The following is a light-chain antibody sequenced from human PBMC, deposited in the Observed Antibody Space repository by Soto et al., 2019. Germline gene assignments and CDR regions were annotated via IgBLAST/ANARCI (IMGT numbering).Light chain of an antibody. CDR1: QGITYW. CDR3: QQANSFPLT. J-gene: IGKJ5*01. Sequence: DIQMTQSPSSMSASLGDRVTITCRASQGITYWLAWYQQRPGRAPKCLIYAASILESGVPSRFTGSGSGTNFTLTINDLQPEDFATYFCQQANSFPLTFGKGTRLEIK. V-gene: IGKV1-12*01. CDR2: AAS.